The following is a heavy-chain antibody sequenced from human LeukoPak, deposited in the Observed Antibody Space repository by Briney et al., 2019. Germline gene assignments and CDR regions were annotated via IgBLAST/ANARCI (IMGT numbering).Heavy chain of an antibody. V-gene: IGHV1-8*01. D-gene: IGHD3-16*01. Sequence: GASVKVSCKASGYTFTSYEISRVRQATGQGLEWMGWMNPNSGNTGYAQKFQGRVTMTRDTSISTAYMELSNLGSEDTAVYYCARLRGSYIDSWGQGTLVTVSS. CDR1: GYTFTSYE. J-gene: IGHJ4*02. CDR2: MNPNSGNT. CDR3: ARLRGSYIDS.